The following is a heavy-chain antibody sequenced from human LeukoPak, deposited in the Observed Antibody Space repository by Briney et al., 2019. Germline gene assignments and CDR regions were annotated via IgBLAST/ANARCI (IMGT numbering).Heavy chain of an antibody. Sequence: ASVKVSCKASGYTFTSYDINWVRQATGQGLEWMGWMNPNSGNTGYAQKFQGRVTITRNTSISTAYMELRSLSSEDTAVYYCARAYDFWCGYSALYYFDYWGQGTLVTVSS. V-gene: IGHV1-8*03. CDR1: GYTFTSYD. D-gene: IGHD3-3*01. J-gene: IGHJ4*02. CDR3: ARAYDFWCGYSALYYFDY. CDR2: MNPNSGNT.